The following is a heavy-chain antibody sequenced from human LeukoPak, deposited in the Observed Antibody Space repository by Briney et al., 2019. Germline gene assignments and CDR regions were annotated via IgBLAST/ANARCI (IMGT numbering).Heavy chain of an antibody. V-gene: IGHV1-3*01. J-gene: IGHJ4*02. D-gene: IGHD3-16*01. CDR3: ASKPRGESRPFDY. Sequence: ASVKVSCKASGYTFTAHAVHWVRQAPGQRLEWMGCINVANGDTGYSQKFQDRVTITRDTSASTGYMEMSSLISEDTAVYYCASKPRGESRPFDYWGQGTLVTVSS. CDR2: INVANGDT. CDR1: GYTFTAHA.